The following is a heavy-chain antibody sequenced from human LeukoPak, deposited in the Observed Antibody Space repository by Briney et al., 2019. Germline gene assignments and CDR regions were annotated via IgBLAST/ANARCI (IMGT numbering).Heavy chain of an antibody. CDR1: GFTFTSYA. V-gene: IGHV3-23*01. J-gene: IGHJ4*02. CDR3: AKSGLNRFDY. Sequence: PGGSLRLSCAASGFTFTSYAMSWVRQAPGKWLEWVSGISGSGSGGSTYYADSVKGRFTISRDNSKNTLYLQMNSLRAEDTAVYYCAKSGLNRFDYWGQGTLVTVSS. CDR2: ISGSGSGGST. D-gene: IGHD1-14*01.